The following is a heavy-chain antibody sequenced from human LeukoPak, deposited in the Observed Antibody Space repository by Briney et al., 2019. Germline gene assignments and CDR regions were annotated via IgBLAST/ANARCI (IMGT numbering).Heavy chain of an antibody. CDR1: GFTFGRYG. Sequence: GGSLRLSCATSGFTFGRYGMHWVRQTPGKGLEWVATIWYDGNNKYYADSVKGRFTVSRDNSKNTLYLQMNSLRAEDTAIYFCAKDNTDWCIDYWGQGTLVTVSS. V-gene: IGHV3-33*06. CDR3: AKDNTDWCIDY. J-gene: IGHJ4*02. CDR2: IWYDGNNK. D-gene: IGHD2-8*01.